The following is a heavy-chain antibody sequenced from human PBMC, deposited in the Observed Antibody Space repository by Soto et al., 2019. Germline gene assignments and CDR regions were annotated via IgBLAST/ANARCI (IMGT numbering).Heavy chain of an antibody. D-gene: IGHD6-19*01. CDR1: GFTFSSYA. CDR3: AKDNFLEQWSNAFDI. CDR2: ISGGGGST. Sequence: PGGSLRLSCAASGFTFSSYAMTWVRQAPGEGLEWVSAISGGGGSTYYADSVKGRFTISRDNSKNTLYLQMNSLRAEDTALYYCAKDNFLEQWSNAFDIWGQGTMVTVSS. V-gene: IGHV3-23*01. J-gene: IGHJ3*02.